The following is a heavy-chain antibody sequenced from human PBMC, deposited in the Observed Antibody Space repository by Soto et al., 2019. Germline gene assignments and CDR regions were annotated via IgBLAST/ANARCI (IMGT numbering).Heavy chain of an antibody. CDR3: ARPNRGNFYYFDY. V-gene: IGHV2-5*02. Sequence: QITLKESGPPLVRPTQTLTLTCTFSGFSLTTSGVGVGWIRQPPGKALEWLALIWWDGAQRYSPSLKSRLTXTXDXXKNQVVLTMTNMDTVDTATYYCARPNRGNFYYFDYWGQGTPVTVSS. CDR2: IWWDGAQ. D-gene: IGHD2-8*01. CDR1: GFSLTTSGVG. J-gene: IGHJ4*02.